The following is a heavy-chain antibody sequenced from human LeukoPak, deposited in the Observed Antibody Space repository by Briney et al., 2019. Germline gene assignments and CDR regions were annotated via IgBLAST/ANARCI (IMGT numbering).Heavy chain of an antibody. J-gene: IGHJ3*01. CDR1: GFSFGSGT. V-gene: IGHV3-21*06. D-gene: IGHD7-27*01. CDR3: ARDLQTGLAFGA. CDR2: LSGSGRLI. Sequence: GGSLRLSCAASGFSFGSGTMNWVRQAPGKALEWVSSLSGSGRLIWYAASVKGRFTISRDNAANALSLQMNSLRVEDTAVYYCARDLQTGLAFGAWGQGTVVAVSS.